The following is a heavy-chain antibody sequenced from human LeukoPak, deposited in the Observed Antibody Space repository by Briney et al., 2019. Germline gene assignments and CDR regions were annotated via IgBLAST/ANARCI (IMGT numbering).Heavy chain of an antibody. Sequence: SETLSPTCTVSGGSISSHYWSWIRQPPGKGLEWIGYIYYSGSTNYNPSLKSRVTISVDTSKNQFSLKLSSVTAADTAVYYCARHAGGIAAAGTRPFDYWGQGTLVTVSS. CDR3: ARHAGGIAAAGTRPFDY. J-gene: IGHJ4*02. CDR1: GGSISSHY. V-gene: IGHV4-59*08. CDR2: IYYSGST. D-gene: IGHD6-13*01.